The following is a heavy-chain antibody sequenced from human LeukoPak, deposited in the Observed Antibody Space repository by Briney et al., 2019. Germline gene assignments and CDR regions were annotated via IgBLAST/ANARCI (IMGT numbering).Heavy chain of an antibody. J-gene: IGHJ4*02. D-gene: IGHD3-3*01. CDR1: GGSFSGYY. CDR2: INHSGST. CDR3: AALYYDFSF. Sequence: PSETLSLTXAVYGGSFSGYYWSWIRQPPGKGLEWIGEINHSGSTNYNPSLKSRVTISVDTSKNQFSLKLSSVTAADTAVYYCAALYYDFSFWGQGTLVTVSS. V-gene: IGHV4-34*01.